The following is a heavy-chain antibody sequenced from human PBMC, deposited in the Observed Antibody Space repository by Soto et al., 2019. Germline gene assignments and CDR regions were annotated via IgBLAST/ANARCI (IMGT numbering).Heavy chain of an antibody. Sequence: EVQLVESGGGLVQPGRSLRLSCAASGFTFDDYAMHWVRQAPGKGLEWVSGISWNSGSIGYADSVKSRFTISRDNAKNALYLQINSLRAEDTALYYCAKGGYCSGGSCPYYYYYYYMDVWGKGTTVTVSS. J-gene: IGHJ6*03. D-gene: IGHD2-15*01. V-gene: IGHV3-9*01. CDR2: ISWNSGSI. CDR1: GFTFDDYA. CDR3: AKGGYCSGGSCPYYYYYYYMDV.